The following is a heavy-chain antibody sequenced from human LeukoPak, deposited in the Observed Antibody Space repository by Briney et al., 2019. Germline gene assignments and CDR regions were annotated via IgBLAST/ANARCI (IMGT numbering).Heavy chain of an antibody. D-gene: IGHD6-19*01. CDR1: GYTFTSCY. J-gene: IGHJ4*02. CDR3: ARGSSGWYSVAY. CDR2: INPSGGST. V-gene: IGHV1-46*01. Sequence: ASVKVSCKASGYTFTSCYMHWARQAPGQGLEWMGIINPSGGSTSYAQKFQGRVTMTRDTSTSTVYMELSSLRSEDMAVYYCARGSSGWYSVAYWGQGTLVTVSS.